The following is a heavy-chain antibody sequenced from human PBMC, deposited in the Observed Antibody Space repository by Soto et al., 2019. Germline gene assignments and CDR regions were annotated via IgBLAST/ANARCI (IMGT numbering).Heavy chain of an antibody. Sequence: ASVKVPCKASGYTFTSYYMHWVRQAPGQGLEWMGIINPSGGSTSYAQKFQGRVTMTRDTSTSTVYMELSSLRSEDTAVYYCAREGGSSDYYYGMDVWGQGTTVTVSS. CDR1: GYTFTSYY. CDR3: AREGGSSDYYYGMDV. J-gene: IGHJ6*02. V-gene: IGHV1-46*01. D-gene: IGHD1-26*01. CDR2: INPSGGST.